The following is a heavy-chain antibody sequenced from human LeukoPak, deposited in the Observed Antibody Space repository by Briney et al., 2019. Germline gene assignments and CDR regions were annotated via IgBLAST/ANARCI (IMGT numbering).Heavy chain of an antibody. V-gene: IGHV3-33*01. CDR2: IWYDGSNK. J-gene: IGHJ6*02. Sequence: PGRSLRLSCAASGFTFSSYGMHWVRQAPGKGLEWVAVIWYDGSNKYYADSVKGRFTISRDNSKNTLYLQMNSLRAEDTAVYYRARASGVVPAAYYYYYYGMDVWGQGTTVTVSS. CDR3: ARASGVVPAAYYYYYYGMDV. D-gene: IGHD2-2*01. CDR1: GFTFSSYG.